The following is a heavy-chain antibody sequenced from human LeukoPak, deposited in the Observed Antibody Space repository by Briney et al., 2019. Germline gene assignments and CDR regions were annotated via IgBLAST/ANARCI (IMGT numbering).Heavy chain of an antibody. V-gene: IGHV4-39*01. Sequence: SETLSLTCTVSGGSISTNGYYWGWIRQPPGKGLEWIGSIYNTGSSHYNPSLKSRVTISVDTSKNQFSLKLSSLTAADTAVYSCARLRGYSYGYFDYWGQGTLVPVSP. CDR1: GGSISTNGYY. J-gene: IGHJ4*02. CDR2: IYNTGSS. D-gene: IGHD5-18*01. CDR3: ARLRGYSYGYFDY.